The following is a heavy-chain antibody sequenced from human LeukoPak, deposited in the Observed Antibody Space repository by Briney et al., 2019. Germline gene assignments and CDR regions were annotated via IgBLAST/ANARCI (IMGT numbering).Heavy chain of an antibody. J-gene: IGHJ6*04. CDR1: GFTFSNAW. CDR2: IKSKTDGGTT. CDR3: TTGAVAGPYYYGMDV. V-gene: IGHV3-15*01. Sequence: GGSLRLSCAASGFTFSNAWMSWVRQAPGEGLEWVGRIKSKTDGGTTEYAAPVKGRFTISRDDSKNTLYLQMNSLKTEDTAVYYCTTGAVAGPYYYGMDVWGKGTTVTVSS. D-gene: IGHD6-19*01.